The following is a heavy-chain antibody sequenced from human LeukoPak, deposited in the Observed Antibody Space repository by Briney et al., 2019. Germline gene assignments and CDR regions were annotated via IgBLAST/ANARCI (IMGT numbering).Heavy chain of an antibody. V-gene: IGHV1-18*01. Sequence: GASVRVSCKASGYTFISYGISWVRQAPGQGLEWMGWIGPNNGNTNYAQKLQGRVTMTTDTSTGTAYMELRSLRSDDTAVYYCARDSGGRGHFDFWGQGTLVTVSS. D-gene: IGHD3-16*01. CDR1: GYTFISYG. CDR3: ARDSGGRGHFDF. J-gene: IGHJ4*02. CDR2: IGPNNGNT.